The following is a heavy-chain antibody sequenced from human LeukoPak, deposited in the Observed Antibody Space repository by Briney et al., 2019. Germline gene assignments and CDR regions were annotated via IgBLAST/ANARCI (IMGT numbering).Heavy chain of an antibody. Sequence: PSETLSLTCTVSGGSINPYYWNWIRQPPGKGLEWIGYIYYSGSAKYNPPLKSRITMSVDTSKNQFSLTLSSVTAADTAVYYCARGPLDSGYTYFDYWGQETLVSVAS. J-gene: IGHJ4*02. CDR1: GGSINPYY. CDR3: ARGPLDSGYTYFDY. V-gene: IGHV4-59*01. D-gene: IGHD5-12*01. CDR2: IYYSGSA.